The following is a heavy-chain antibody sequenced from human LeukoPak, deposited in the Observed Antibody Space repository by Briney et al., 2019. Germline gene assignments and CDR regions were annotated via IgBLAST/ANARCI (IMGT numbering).Heavy chain of an antibody. Sequence: GGSLRLSCAASGFTFSNYAMRWVRQAPGKGLEWVSGISGSGDSTYYADSVKGRFTISRDNSKNTLYLQMNSLRAEDTAVYYCTKASAARCIGVFCYPFDHWGQGTLVTVSS. CDR2: ISGSGDST. D-gene: IGHD2-15*01. J-gene: IGHJ4*02. CDR3: TKASAARCIGVFCYPFDH. V-gene: IGHV3-23*01. CDR1: GFTFSNYA.